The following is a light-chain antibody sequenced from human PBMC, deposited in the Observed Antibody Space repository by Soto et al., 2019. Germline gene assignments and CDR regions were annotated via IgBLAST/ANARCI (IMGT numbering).Light chain of an antibody. Sequence: IHMTHSLSTLSASLAYRLTTTVRASQSISSWLAWYQQKPGKAPKLLIYDASTLESGVPSRFTGRGSGTEFTLTISSLQPEDFATYYCQQANSFPITFGQGTRLEIK. CDR1: QSISSW. CDR3: QQANSFPIT. CDR2: DAS. V-gene: IGKV1-5*01. J-gene: IGKJ5*01.